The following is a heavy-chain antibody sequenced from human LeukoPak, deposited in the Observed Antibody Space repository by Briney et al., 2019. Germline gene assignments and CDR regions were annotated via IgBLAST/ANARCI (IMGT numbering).Heavy chain of an antibody. CDR2: ISSSSSYI. J-gene: IGHJ4*02. CDR1: GFTFSSYS. Sequence: PGGSLRLSCAASGFTFSSYSMNWVRQAPGKGLEWVSSISSSSSYIYYADSVKGRFTISRDNAKNSLYLQMNSLRAEDTAVYYCARVRGDRRTFDYWGQGTLVTVSS. V-gene: IGHV3-21*01. D-gene: IGHD2/OR15-2a*01. CDR3: ARVRGDRRTFDY.